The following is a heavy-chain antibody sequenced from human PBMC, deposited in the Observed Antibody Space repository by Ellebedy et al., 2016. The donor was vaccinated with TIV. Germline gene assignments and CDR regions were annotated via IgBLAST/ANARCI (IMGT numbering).Heavy chain of an antibody. Sequence: SETLSLTXAVYGGSFNAYYWTLIRQPPGKGLEWIGGIDHSGSANYHPSLKSRVTISVDTSKKQFSLNLTSVTAADTAVYYCARIDLAGGIYWGQGSLVTASS. J-gene: IGHJ4*02. D-gene: IGHD3-16*01. CDR3: ARIDLAGGIY. CDR2: IDHSGSA. CDR1: GGSFNAYY. V-gene: IGHV4-34*01.